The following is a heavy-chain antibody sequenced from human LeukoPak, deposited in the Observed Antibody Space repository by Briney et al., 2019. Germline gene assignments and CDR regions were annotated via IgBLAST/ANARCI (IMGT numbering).Heavy chain of an antibody. CDR1: GGSISSGGYY. J-gene: IGHJ5*02. Sequence: PSETLSLTCTVSGGSISSGGYYWSWIRQHPGKGLEWIGYIYYSGSTYYNPSLKSRVTISVDTSKNQFSLKLSSGTAADTAVYYCARGRYCSGGSCHSRFDPWGQGTLVTVSS. CDR2: IYYSGST. V-gene: IGHV4-31*03. D-gene: IGHD2-15*01. CDR3: ARGRYCSGGSCHSRFDP.